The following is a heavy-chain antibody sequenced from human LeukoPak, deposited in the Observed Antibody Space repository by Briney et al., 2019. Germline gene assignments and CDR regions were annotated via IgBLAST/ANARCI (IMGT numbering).Heavy chain of an antibody. CDR3: ARLPVTGYYYYMDV. CDR1: GFTFSSYS. D-gene: IGHD4-17*01. J-gene: IGHJ6*03. CDR2: ISSSRNYI. V-gene: IGHV3-21*04. Sequence: GGSLRLSCAASGFTFSSYSMNWVRQAPGKGLAWVSSISSSRNYINYADSVRGRFTISRDNAKNSLYLQMNSLRAEDTALYYCARLPVTGYYYYMDVWGKGTTVTVSS.